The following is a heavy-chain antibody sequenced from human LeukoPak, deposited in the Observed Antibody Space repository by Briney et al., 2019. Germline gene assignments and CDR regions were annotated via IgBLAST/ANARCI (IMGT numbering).Heavy chain of an antibody. J-gene: IGHJ4*02. D-gene: IGHD6-6*01. CDR1: GGSISSGGYY. Sequence: SETLSLTCTVSGGSISSGGYYWSWIRQPPGKGLEWIGYIYHSGSTYYNPSLKSRVTISVDRSKNQFSLKLSSVTAADTAVYYCAREAYSSSSDYWGQGTLLTVSS. CDR2: IYHSGST. V-gene: IGHV4-30-2*01. CDR3: AREAYSSSSDY.